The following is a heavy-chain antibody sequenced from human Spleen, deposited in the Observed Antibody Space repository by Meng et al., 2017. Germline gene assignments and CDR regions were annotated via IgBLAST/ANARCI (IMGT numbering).Heavy chain of an antibody. CDR2: INHSGST. D-gene: IGHD4-11*01. CDR3: ARGPTTMAHDFDY. Sequence: LDACGDSLFSPSEPRSLSFAVYGGSFSCDYWIWIRQPPGKELEWIVEINHSGSTNYNPSLKSRVTISVDTYKNQFSLKLSSVTAADSAVYYCARGPTTMAHDFDYWGQGTLVTVSS. J-gene: IGHJ4*02. CDR1: GGSFSCDY. V-gene: IGHV4-34*01.